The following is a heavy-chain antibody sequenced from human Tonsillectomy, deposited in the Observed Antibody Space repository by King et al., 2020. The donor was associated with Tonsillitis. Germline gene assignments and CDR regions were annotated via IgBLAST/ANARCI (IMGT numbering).Heavy chain of an antibody. V-gene: IGHV3-33*01. CDR3: ARDGDTAMGIDY. J-gene: IGHJ4*02. CDR2: RWYDGSTK. Sequence: VQLVQSGGGVVQPGRSLRLSCAASGFTVSSYGMNWVRQAPGKVLELLAVRWYDGSTKYYAESVKGRFTISRDNYKNTLYLQMNSLRAEDTAVYYCARDGDTAMGIDYWGQGTLVTVSS. D-gene: IGHD5-18*01. CDR1: GFTVSSYG.